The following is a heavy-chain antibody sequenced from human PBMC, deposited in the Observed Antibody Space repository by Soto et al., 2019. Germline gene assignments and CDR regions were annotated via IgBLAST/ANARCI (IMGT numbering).Heavy chain of an antibody. CDR2: ISANNGNT. J-gene: IGHJ6*02. CDR3: ARSAEYYYYGMDV. CDR1: GGTFSSYA. V-gene: IGHV1-18*01. Sequence: ASVKVSCKASGGTFSSYAISWVRQAPGQGLEWMGWISANNGNTNYAQKLQGRVTMTTDTSTSTAYMELRSLRSDDTAVYYCARSAEYYYYGMDVWGQGTTVTVSS.